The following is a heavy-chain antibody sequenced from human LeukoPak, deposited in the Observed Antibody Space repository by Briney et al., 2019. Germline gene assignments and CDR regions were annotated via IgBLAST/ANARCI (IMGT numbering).Heavy chain of an antibody. CDR2: IYPGDSDT. D-gene: IGHD2-15*01. V-gene: IGHV5-51*01. J-gene: IGHJ4*02. CDR3: ARRYCSGGSCYNFDY. Sequence: GESLKISCKGSGYSFTSYWIGWVRQMPGKGLEWMGIIYPGDSDTRYSPSFQGQVTISADKPISTAYLQWSSLKASDTAMYYCARRYCSGGSCYNFDYWGQGTLVTVSS. CDR1: GYSFTSYW.